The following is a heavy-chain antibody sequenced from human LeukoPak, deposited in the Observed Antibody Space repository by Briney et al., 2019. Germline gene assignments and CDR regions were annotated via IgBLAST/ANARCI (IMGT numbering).Heavy chain of an antibody. CDR2: IYYSGST. J-gene: IGHJ6*02. Sequence: SETLSLTCTVSGGSISSYYWSWIRQPPGKGPEWIGYIYYSGSTNYNPSLKSRVTISVDTSKNQFSLKLSSVTAADTAVYYCARDRDGMDVWGQGTTVTVSS. V-gene: IGHV4-59*01. CDR1: GGSISSYY. CDR3: ARDRDGMDV.